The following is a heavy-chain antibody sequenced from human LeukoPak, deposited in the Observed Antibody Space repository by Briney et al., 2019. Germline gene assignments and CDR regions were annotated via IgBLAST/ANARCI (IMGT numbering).Heavy chain of an antibody. CDR3: ARSYGSGDY. V-gene: IGHV1-69*13. D-gene: IGHD3-10*01. CDR2: IIPIFGTA. CDR1: GYTFTGYY. Sequence: SVKVSCKASGYTFTGYYMHWVRQAPGQGLEWMGGIIPIFGTANYAQKFQGRVTITADESTSTAYMELSSLRSEDTAVYYCARSYGSGDYWGQGTLVTVSS. J-gene: IGHJ4*02.